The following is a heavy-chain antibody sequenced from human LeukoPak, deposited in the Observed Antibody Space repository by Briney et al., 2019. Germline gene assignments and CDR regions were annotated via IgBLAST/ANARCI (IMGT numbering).Heavy chain of an antibody. Sequence: SETLSLTCTVSGGSISSSSYYWGWIRQPPGKGLEWIGSIYYSGSTYYNPSLKSRVTISVDTSKNQFSLKLSSVTAADTAVYYCARALGGHSGYDWYFDYWGQGTLVTVSS. CDR2: IYYSGST. V-gene: IGHV4-39*07. CDR1: GGSISSSSYY. CDR3: ARALGGHSGYDWYFDY. D-gene: IGHD5-12*01. J-gene: IGHJ4*02.